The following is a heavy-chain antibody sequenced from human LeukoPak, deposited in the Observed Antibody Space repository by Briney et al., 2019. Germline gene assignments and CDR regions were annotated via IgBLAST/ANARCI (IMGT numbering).Heavy chain of an antibody. CDR1: GYTFTSYD. CDR3: ARLNSYCGGDCYQYFDY. Sequence: GASVKVSCKASGYTFTSYDIDWVRQATGQGLEWMGWMNPNSGNTGYAQKFQGRVTITADESTSTAYMELSSLRSEDTAVYYCARLNSYCGGDCYQYFDYWAREPWSPSPQ. J-gene: IGHJ4*02. D-gene: IGHD2-21*01. V-gene: IGHV1-8*01. CDR2: MNPNSGNT.